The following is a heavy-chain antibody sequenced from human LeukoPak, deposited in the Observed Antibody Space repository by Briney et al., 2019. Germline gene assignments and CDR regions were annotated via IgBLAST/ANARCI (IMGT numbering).Heavy chain of an antibody. J-gene: IGHJ3*02. CDR2: ICSSASTI. CDR3: ARDQSDGGPIAFDI. CDR1: LYTLIVYY. V-gene: IGHV3-11*04. D-gene: IGHD3-10*01. Sequence: GGSLRLSCAAPLYTLIVYYMSSIRQAPGKGVGWVSYICSSASTIYYADSVKGRFTVSRDKAKNSLYLQMDEPKAQDNAVDFCARDQSDGGPIAFDIWGQGTMVTVSS.